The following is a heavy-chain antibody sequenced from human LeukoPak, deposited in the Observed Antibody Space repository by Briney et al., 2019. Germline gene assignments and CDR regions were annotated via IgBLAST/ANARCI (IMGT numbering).Heavy chain of an antibody. CDR1: GFTFSSYA. D-gene: IGHD2-2*01. J-gene: IGHJ3*02. CDR2: IRYDGSNK. CDR3: AKDLSRYCSSTSCYAFDI. V-gene: IGHV3-30*02. Sequence: PGGSLRLSCAASGFTFSSYAMSWVRQAPGKGLEWVAFIRYDGSNKYYADSVKGRFTISRDNSKNTLYLQMNSLRAEDTAVYYCAKDLSRYCSSTSCYAFDIWGQGTMVTVSS.